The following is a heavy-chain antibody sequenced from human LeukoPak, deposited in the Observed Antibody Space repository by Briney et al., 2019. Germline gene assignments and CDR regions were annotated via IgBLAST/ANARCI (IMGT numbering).Heavy chain of an antibody. V-gene: IGHV4-4*07. Sequence: PSETLSLTCTVSGGSISSYYWSWIRQPAGKGLEWIGRIYTSGSTNYNPSLKSRVTISVDTSKNQFSLKLSSVTAADTAVYYCASLYYYGSGSPLYYYGMDVWGQGTTVTVSS. J-gene: IGHJ6*02. CDR3: ASLYYYGSGSPLYYYGMDV. CDR1: GGSISSYY. D-gene: IGHD3-10*01. CDR2: IYTSGST.